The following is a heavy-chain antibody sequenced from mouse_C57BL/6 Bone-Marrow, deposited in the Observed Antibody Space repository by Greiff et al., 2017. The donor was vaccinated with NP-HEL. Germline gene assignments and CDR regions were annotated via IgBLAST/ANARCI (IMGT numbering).Heavy chain of an antibody. J-gene: IGHJ4*01. Sequence: VKLMESGPGLVAPSQSLSITCTVSGFSLTSYAISWVRQPPGKGLEWLGVIWTGGGTNYNSALKSRLSISKDNSKSQVFLKMNSLQTDDTARYYCARKRSTVKGSAMDYWGQGTSVTVSS. CDR3: ARKRSTVKGSAMDY. CDR1: GFSLTSYA. D-gene: IGHD2-10*02. V-gene: IGHV2-9-1*01. CDR2: IWTGGGT.